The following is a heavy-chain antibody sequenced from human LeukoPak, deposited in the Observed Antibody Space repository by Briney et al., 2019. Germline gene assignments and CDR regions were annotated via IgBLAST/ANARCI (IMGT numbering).Heavy chain of an antibody. CDR1: GYSISSGYY. D-gene: IGHD3-22*01. J-gene: IGHJ4*02. CDR3: ASHYYASSGSLFDS. Sequence: SETLSLTCAVSGYSISSGYYWVWIRQPPGKGLEWIGSVYHTGSTYYHPSLKSRVTISLDTSKNQFSLRLTSVTAADTALYYCASHYYASSGSLFDSWGRGSLVTVSS. V-gene: IGHV4-38-2*01. CDR2: VYHTGST.